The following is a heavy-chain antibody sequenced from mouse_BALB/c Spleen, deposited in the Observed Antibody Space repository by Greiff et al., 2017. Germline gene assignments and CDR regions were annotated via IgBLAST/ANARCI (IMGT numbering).Heavy chain of an antibody. D-gene: IGHD3-1*01. V-gene: IGHV1-9*01. J-gene: IGHJ2*01. Sequence: QVQLQHSGAELMKPGASVKISCKATGYTFSSYWIEWVKQRPGHGLEWIGEILPGSGSTNYNEKFKGKATFTADTSSNTAYMQLSSLTSEDSAVYYCARGTWGYAFDYWGQGTTLTVSS. CDR1: GYTFSSYW. CDR3: ARGTWGYAFDY. CDR2: ILPGSGST.